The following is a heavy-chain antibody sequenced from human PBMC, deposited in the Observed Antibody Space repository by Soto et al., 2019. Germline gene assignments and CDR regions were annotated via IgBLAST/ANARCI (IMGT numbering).Heavy chain of an antibody. CDR1: DFSLTTRGVG. CDR3: TLISPAYGHDF. V-gene: IGHV2-5*01. D-gene: IGHD3-10*01. Sequence: SGPTLVNPTQTLTLTCNFSDFSLTTRGVGVGWIRQPPGKALEWVALIYWNDDQRYNPSLKGRLTVTKDTSKNHVDLTMTNVDPLDTATYYCTLISPAYGHDFWGPGTLVTVSP. J-gene: IGHJ4*02. CDR2: IYWNDDQ.